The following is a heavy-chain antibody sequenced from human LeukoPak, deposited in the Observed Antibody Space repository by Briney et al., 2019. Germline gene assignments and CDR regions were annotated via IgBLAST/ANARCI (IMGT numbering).Heavy chain of an antibody. D-gene: IGHD3-22*01. CDR3: ARDEAYYDSTGYYSPRPYNWFDP. J-gene: IGHJ5*02. CDR2: IFQSGRT. V-gene: IGHV4-38-2*02. Sequence: SETLSLTCTVSGYSISSGFYWGWIRQPPGKGLEWIGSIFQSGRTYYNPSLKSRVTISVDTSKNHFSLRVTSVTAADTAVYYCARDEAYYDSTGYYSPRPYNWFDPWGQGILVTVSS. CDR1: GYSISSGFY.